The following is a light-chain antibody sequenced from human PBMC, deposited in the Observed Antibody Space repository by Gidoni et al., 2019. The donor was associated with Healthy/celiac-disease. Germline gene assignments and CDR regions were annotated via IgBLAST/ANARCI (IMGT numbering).Light chain of an antibody. V-gene: IGKV4-1*01. CDR2: WAS. CDR3: QQYESTPT. CDR1: QSVLYSSNNKNY. J-gene: IGKJ1*01. Sequence: DIVMTQSPDSLAVSLGERATINCKSSQSVLYSSNNKNYLAWYQQKPGQPPKLLIYWASTRESGVPDRFSGSGSGTDFTLTISSLQAEDVAVYYCQQYESTPTFGQGTKVEIK.